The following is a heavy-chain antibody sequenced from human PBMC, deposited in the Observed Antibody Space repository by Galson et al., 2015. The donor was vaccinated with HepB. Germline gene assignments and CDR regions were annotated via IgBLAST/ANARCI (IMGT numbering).Heavy chain of an antibody. CDR1: GFTFRSYS. CDR2: ISSSSSYI. Sequence: SLRLSCAASGFTFRSYSMNWVRQAPRKGLEWVSSISSSSSYIYYADSVKGRFTISRDNAKNSLYLQMNSLRAEDTAVYYCARDALDDDHVSGYYYGGLDYWGQGTLVTVSS. J-gene: IGHJ4*02. V-gene: IGHV3-21*01. CDR3: ARDALDDDHVSGYYYGGLDY. D-gene: IGHD3-22*01.